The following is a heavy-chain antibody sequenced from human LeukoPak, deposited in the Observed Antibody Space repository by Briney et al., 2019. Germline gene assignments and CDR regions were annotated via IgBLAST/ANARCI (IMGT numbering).Heavy chain of an antibody. V-gene: IGHV5-51*01. CDR1: GYSFTSYW. CDR3: ARRQLMYYYDSSGYRADAFDI. Sequence: GESLQISCQGSGYSFTSYWIDWVRQMPGKGREWMGIIYPGDSDTRYSPSFQGQVTISADKSISTAYLQWSSLKASDTAMYHRARRQLMYYYDSSGYRADAFDIWGQGTMVTVSS. J-gene: IGHJ3*02. CDR2: IYPGDSDT. D-gene: IGHD3-22*01.